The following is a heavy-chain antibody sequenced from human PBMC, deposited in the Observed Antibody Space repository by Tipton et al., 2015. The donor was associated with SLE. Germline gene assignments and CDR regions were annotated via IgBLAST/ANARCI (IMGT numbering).Heavy chain of an antibody. CDR1: GFTFSSYW. CDR3: ARELTVGATVDDAFDI. Sequence: SLRLSCAASGFTFSSYWMSWVRQAPGKGLEWVANIKQDGSEKYYVDSVKGRFTISRDNSKNTLYLQMNSLRAEDTAVYYCARELTVGATVDDAFDIWGQGTMVTVSS. D-gene: IGHD1-26*01. V-gene: IGHV3-7*01. J-gene: IGHJ3*02. CDR2: IKQDGSEK.